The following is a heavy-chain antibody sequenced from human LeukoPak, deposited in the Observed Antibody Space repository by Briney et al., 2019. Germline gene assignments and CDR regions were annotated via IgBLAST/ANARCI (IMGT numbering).Heavy chain of an antibody. CDR1: GYTFTSYG. CDR3: ARDLEPSLNARGVIPAFDI. J-gene: IGHJ3*02. V-gene: IGHV1-18*01. CDR2: ISAYNGNT. D-gene: IGHD3-10*01. Sequence: ASVKVSCKASGYTFTSYGISWVRQAPGQGLEWMGWISAYNGNTNYAQKLQGRVTMTTDTSTSTAYMELRSLRSDDTAVYYCARDLEPSLNARGVIPAFDIWGQGTMVTVSS.